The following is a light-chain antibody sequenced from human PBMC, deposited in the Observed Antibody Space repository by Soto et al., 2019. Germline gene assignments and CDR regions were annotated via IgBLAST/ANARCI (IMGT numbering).Light chain of an antibody. CDR2: DIS. V-gene: IGKV1-33*01. CDR1: QGINKF. CDR3: QQYENLPYT. J-gene: IGKJ2*01. Sequence: IQLTQSPSSLSASVGDRVTITCRASQGINKFLAWYQQRPGKAPQLLIYDISTLEIGVPSRFGGSGSGTHFTFTITGLQPEDIATYYCQQYENLPYTFGQGTKLEI.